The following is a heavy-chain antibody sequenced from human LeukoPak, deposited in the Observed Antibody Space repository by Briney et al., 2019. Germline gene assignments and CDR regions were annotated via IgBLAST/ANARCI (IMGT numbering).Heavy chain of an antibody. D-gene: IGHD6-19*01. CDR1: GVSFNTYS. CDR3: ATTLVAGANYYFDY. CDR2: IIPLFDTT. J-gene: IGHJ4*02. V-gene: IGHV1-69*06. Sequence: SVKVSCKASGVSFNTYSISWVRQAPGQGLEWMGRIIPLFDTTDYAQHFHGRVTISADTSTSTVNMELSSLRSDDTAVYYCATTLVAGANYYFDYWGQGTLVTVSS.